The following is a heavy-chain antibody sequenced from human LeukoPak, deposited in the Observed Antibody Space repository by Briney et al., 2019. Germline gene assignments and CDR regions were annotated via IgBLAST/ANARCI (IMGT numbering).Heavy chain of an antibody. CDR2: IWYDGSNK. V-gene: IGHV3-33*01. CDR3: AREDSSGYPIDY. D-gene: IGHD3-22*01. CDR1: GFTFSSYG. Sequence: PGGSLRLSCAASGFTFSSYGMHWVRQAPGKGLEWVAVIWYDGSNKYYADSVKGRFTISRDNSKNTLYLQMNSLRAEDTAAYYCAREDSSGYPIDYWGQGTLVTVSS. J-gene: IGHJ4*02.